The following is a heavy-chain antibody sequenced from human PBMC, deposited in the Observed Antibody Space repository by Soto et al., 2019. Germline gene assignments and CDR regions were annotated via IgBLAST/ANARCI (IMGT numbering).Heavy chain of an antibody. CDR1: GYSFTSYV. Sequence: ASVKVSCKAAGYSFTSYVRHWRRQAPGQRLEWIGWINAGNGNTKYSQKFQGRVTITRDTSASTAYMELSSLRSEDTAVYYFARDLSSIAARSEFVPSDYWGQGTLVTVSS. CDR3: ARDLSSIAARSEFVPSDY. D-gene: IGHD6-6*01. CDR2: INAGNGNT. V-gene: IGHV1-3*01. J-gene: IGHJ4*02.